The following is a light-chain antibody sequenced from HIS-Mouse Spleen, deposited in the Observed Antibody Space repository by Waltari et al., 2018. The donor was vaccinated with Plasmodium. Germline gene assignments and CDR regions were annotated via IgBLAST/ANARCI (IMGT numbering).Light chain of an antibody. J-gene: IGLJ2*01. CDR1: SSDVGSYTL. Sequence: QSALPQPASVSGSPGQSITISCTGTSSDVGSYTLVSWYQQPPGKAHKLMIYEGSKRPSGVSNRFSGSKSGNTASLTISGLQAEDEADYYCCSYAGSSTLVFGGGTKLTVL. CDR3: CSYAGSSTLV. CDR2: EGS. V-gene: IGLV2-23*01.